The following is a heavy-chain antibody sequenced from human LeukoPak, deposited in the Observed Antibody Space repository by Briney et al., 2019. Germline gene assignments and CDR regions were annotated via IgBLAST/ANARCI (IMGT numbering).Heavy chain of an antibody. CDR2: IYSGGST. V-gene: IGHV3-53*01. CDR3: ASAEITGDFAW. D-gene: IGHD7-27*01. J-gene: IGHJ4*02. Sequence: GGSLRLSCAASGFTVSSNYMSWVRQAPGKGLEGVSVIYSGGSTYYADSVKGRFTISRDNSKNTLYLQMNSLRAEDTAVYYCASAEITGDFAWWGQGTLVTVSS. CDR1: GFTVSSNY.